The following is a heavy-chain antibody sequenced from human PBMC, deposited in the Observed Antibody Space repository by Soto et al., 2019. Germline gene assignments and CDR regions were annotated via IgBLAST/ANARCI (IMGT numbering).Heavy chain of an antibody. V-gene: IGHV4-31*03. CDR3: ARVESASWVEC. CDR2: IFYSGDT. D-gene: IGHD2-2*01. Sequence: QVQLQESGPGLVKPPQTLSLTCTVSGDSVSNGAYYWSWVRQHPEKGLEWMGYIFYSGDTQYNPSLKSRLTLSIHMSKNQCSLTLNSVTAADTAVYSCARVESASWVECWGQATLVTVSS. CDR1: GDSVSNGAYY. J-gene: IGHJ1*01.